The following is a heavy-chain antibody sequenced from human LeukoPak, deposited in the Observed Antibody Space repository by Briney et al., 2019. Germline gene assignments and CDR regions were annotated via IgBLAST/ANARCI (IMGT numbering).Heavy chain of an antibody. D-gene: IGHD6-13*01. CDR1: GFTFSSYA. CDR3: ARASYSSSWYGGGWFDP. V-gene: IGHV3-30*01. Sequence: PGRSLRLSCAASGFTFSSYAMHWVRQAPGKGLEWVAVISYDGSNKYYADSVKGRFTISRDNSKNTLYLQMNRLRAEDTAVYYCARASYSSSWYGGGWFDPWGQGTLVTVSS. J-gene: IGHJ5*02. CDR2: ISYDGSNK.